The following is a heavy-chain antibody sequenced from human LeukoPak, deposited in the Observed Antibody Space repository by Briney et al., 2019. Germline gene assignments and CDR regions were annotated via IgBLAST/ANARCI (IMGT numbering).Heavy chain of an antibody. CDR3: AKNRRASGDYAGAFDY. Sequence: GGSLRLSCAAYGFTSSSYGIHWVRQAPGKGLEWVAFIGYDRNSKHYADSVKGRFTISGDNSKNTPYLQMNSLRTEDTAVYYCAKNRRASGDYAGAFDYWGQGTLVTVSS. V-gene: IGHV3-30*02. D-gene: IGHD4-17*01. CDR1: GFTSSSYG. J-gene: IGHJ4*02. CDR2: IGYDRNSK.